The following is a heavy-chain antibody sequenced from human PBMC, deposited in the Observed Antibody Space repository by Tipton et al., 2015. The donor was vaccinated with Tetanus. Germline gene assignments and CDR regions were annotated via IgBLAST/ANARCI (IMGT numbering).Heavy chain of an antibody. D-gene: IGHD5-12*01. V-gene: IGHV1-69*01. CDR2: IVPIRGTA. J-gene: IGHJ4*02. Sequence: QSGAEVKKPGSSVKVSCKASGGTFSSYVISWVRKAPGQGLEWMGGIVPIRGTAEYAQRFLGRVTITADESRSTVYMELTSLISEDTGVYYCSRGVDRTKAGIDWGQGTLVTVSS. CDR1: GGTFSSYV. CDR3: SRGVDRTKAGID.